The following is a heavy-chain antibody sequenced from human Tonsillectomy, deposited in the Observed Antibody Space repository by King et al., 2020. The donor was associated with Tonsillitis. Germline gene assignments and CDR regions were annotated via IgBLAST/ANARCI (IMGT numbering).Heavy chain of an antibody. V-gene: IGHV3-30-3*01. CDR3: ASGRGSSAYTPLDY. CDR2: ISHDGSNK. CDR1: GFTFSSYA. Sequence: VQLVESGGGVVQPGRSLRLSCAASGFTFSSYAMHWVRQAPGKGLEWVAVISHDGSNKYSADSVKGRFTIYRDNSKNTLYLQMNNLRAEDTAVYYCASGRGSSAYTPLDYWGQGTLVTVSS. D-gene: IGHD3-22*01. J-gene: IGHJ4*02.